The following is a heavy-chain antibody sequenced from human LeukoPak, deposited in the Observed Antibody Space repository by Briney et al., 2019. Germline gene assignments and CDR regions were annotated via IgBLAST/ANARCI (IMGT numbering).Heavy chain of an antibody. D-gene: IGHD2/OR15-2a*01. CDR1: GFTFSSYW. V-gene: IGHV3-7*01. Sequence: GGSLRLSCAASGFTFSSYWMSWVRQAPGKGLEWVANIKQDGSEKYYVDSVKGRFTISRDDAKNSLFLQMNSLRAEGTATYYCARGEFGDYYYFYMDVWGKGTTVTVSS. J-gene: IGHJ6*03. CDR3: ARGEFGDYYYFYMDV. CDR2: IKQDGSEK.